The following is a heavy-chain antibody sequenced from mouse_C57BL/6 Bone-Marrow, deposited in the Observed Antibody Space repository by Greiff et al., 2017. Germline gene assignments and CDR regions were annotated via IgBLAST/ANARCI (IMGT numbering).Heavy chain of an antibody. J-gene: IGHJ3*01. D-gene: IGHD1-3*01. V-gene: IGHV1-76*01. CDR1: GYTFTDYY. Sequence: QVQLQQSGAELVRPGASVKLSCKASGYTFTDYYINWVKQRPGQGLEWIARIYPGSGNTYYNEKFKGKATLTAEKSSSTAYMQLSSLTSEDSAVXFCARGKFPFAYWGQGTLVTVSA. CDR3: ARGKFPFAY. CDR2: IYPGSGNT.